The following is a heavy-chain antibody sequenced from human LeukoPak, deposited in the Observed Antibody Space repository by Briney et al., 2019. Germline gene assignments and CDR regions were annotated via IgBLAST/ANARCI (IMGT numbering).Heavy chain of an antibody. J-gene: IGHJ6*02. V-gene: IGHV4-34*01. Sequence: PSETLSLTCTVSGGSISSYYWSWIRQPPGKGLEWIGEINHSGSTNYNPSLKSRVTISVDTSKNQFSLKLSSVTAADTAVYYCARGVVVGGYCSSTSCYYYYYGMDVWGQGTTVTVSS. CDR2: INHSGST. CDR1: GGSISSYY. D-gene: IGHD2-2*01. CDR3: ARGVVVGGYCSSTSCYYYYYGMDV.